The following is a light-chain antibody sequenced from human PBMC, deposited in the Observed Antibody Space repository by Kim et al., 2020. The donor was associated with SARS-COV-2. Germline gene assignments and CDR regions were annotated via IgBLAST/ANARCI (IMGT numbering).Light chain of an antibody. CDR3: SSYTSSSTLGV. V-gene: IGLV2-14*03. Sequence: QSITISCTGTSSGVGGYDYVSWYQQHPGKAPKVMIYDVSNRPSGVSNRFSGSKSGNTASLTISGLQAEDEADYYCSSYTSSSTLGVFGGGTQLTVL. J-gene: IGLJ2*01. CDR2: DVS. CDR1: SSGVGGYDY.